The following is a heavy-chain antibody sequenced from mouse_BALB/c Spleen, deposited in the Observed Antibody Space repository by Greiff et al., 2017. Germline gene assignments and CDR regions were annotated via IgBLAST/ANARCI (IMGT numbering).Heavy chain of an antibody. CDR2: INPGSGGT. D-gene: IGHD2-2*01. Sequence: VQLQQSGAELVRPGTSVKVSCKASGYAFTNYLIEWVKQRPGQGLEWIGVINPGSGGTNYNEKFKGKATLTADKSSSTAYMQLSSLTSDDSAVYFGARGGDGYDPFDYWGQGTTLTVSS. CDR3: ARGGDGYDPFDY. J-gene: IGHJ2*01. V-gene: IGHV1-54*01. CDR1: GYAFTNYL.